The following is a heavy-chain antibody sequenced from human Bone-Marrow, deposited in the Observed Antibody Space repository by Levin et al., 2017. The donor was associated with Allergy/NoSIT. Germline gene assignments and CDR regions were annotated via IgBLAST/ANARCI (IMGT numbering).Heavy chain of an antibody. CDR2: ISSGGAAM. D-gene: IGHD3-3*01. V-gene: IGHV3-48*03. CDR3: ARESSGVSIFIDS. J-gene: IGHJ4*02. Sequence: GGSLRLSCSASGFLFKNYEMNWIRQTPGKGLEWISFISSGGAAMYYAESVKGRFSISRDNAKNILYLHMNSLRAEDAAIYYCARESSGVSIFIDSWGQGTQVAVSS. CDR1: GFLFKNYE.